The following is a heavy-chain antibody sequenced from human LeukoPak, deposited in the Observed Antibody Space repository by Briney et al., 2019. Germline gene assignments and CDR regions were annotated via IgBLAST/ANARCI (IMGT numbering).Heavy chain of an antibody. Sequence: PSETLSLTCTVSGGSISSSSYYWGWIRQPPGKGLEWIGSIYYSGSTYYNPSLKSRVTISVDTSKNQFSLKLSSVTAADTAVYYCASRRRYCSSTSCSRWFDPWGQGTLVTVSS. CDR1: GGSISSSSYY. J-gene: IGHJ5*02. CDR3: ASRRRYCSSTSCSRWFDP. D-gene: IGHD2-2*01. V-gene: IGHV4-39*01. CDR2: IYYSGST.